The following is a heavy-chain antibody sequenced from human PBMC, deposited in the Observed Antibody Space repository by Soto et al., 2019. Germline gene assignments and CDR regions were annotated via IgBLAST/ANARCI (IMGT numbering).Heavy chain of an antibody. D-gene: IGHD3-9*01. CDR1: GYSFTSYW. CDR2: IDPSDSYT. Sequence: GESLKISCKGSGYSFTSYWISWVRQMPGKGLEWMGRIDPSDSYTNYSPAFQGHVTISADKSISTAYLQWSSLKASHTAMYYCAASPVGGADWEIWGQGTLVTVSS. CDR3: AASPVGGADWEI. J-gene: IGHJ4*02. V-gene: IGHV5-10-1*01.